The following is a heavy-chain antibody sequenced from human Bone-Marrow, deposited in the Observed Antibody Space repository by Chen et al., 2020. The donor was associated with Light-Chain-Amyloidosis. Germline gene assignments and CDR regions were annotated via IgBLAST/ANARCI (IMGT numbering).Heavy chain of an antibody. D-gene: IGHD6-6*01. Sequence: QVQLQQWGAGPLKPSETLSLTCAVYGGSFSGYYWSWIRQPPGKGLEWIGEINHSGSTNYNPSLKSRVTISVDTSKNQFSLKLSSVTAADTAVYYCARGHSNVYSSSAQRRNWFDPWGQGTLVTVSS. CDR1: GGSFSGYY. V-gene: IGHV4-34*01. J-gene: IGHJ5*02. CDR3: ARGHSNVYSSSAQRRNWFDP. CDR2: INHSGST.